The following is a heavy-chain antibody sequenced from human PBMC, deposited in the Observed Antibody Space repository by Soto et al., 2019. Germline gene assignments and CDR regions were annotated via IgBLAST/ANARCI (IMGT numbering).Heavy chain of an antibody. CDR2: IYYSGST. CDR3: ARIYMGGYCSGGSCYGSDY. D-gene: IGHD2-15*01. Sequence: QVQLQESGPGLVKPSETLSLTCTVSGGSISSYYWSWIRQPPGKGLEWIGYIYYSGSTNYNPSLKSRVHISVDTSKNQFSLKLSSVTAGDTAVYYCARIYMGGYCSGGSCYGSDYWGQGTLVTVSS. J-gene: IGHJ4*02. V-gene: IGHV4-59*08. CDR1: GGSISSYY.